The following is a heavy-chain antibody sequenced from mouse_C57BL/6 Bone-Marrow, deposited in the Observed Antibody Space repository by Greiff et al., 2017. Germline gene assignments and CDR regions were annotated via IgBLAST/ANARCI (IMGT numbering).Heavy chain of an antibody. CDR1: RYTFTGYW. CDR2: ILPGCGST. CDR3: ARWGTTVVDENY. V-gene: IGHV1-9*01. J-gene: IGHJ2*01. D-gene: IGHD1-1*01. Sequence: VQGVASEAEPLKPGASVKLSCKATRYTFTGYWFAWVQQMPGHGVEWIREILPGCGSTNYNEKFKGKAPFTADTSSNTAYMQHSSLTTEDSDIYYCARWGTTVVDENYWGQGTTLTVSS.